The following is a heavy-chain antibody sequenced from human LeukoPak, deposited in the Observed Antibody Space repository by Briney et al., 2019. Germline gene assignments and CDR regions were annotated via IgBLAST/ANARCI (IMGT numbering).Heavy chain of an antibody. CDR2: IYAGDSDT. CDR3: ARSPSRVNWFDP. J-gene: IGHJ5*02. CDR1: GYSFTSYW. Sequence: GESLKISCKASGYSFTSYWSGWVRQMPGKGLEWVGIIYAGDSDTRYSPSFQGQVTISADKSINTAYLQWSSLKASDTAMYYCARSPSRVNWFDPWGQGTLVTVSS. V-gene: IGHV5-51*01.